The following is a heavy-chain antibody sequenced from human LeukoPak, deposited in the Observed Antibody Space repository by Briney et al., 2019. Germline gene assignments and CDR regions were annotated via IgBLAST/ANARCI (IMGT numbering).Heavy chain of an antibody. Sequence: PSETLSLTCTVSGGSISNYYWSWIRQPPGKGLEWIGYIYYSGSTNYNPSLKSRVTISVDTSKNQFSLKLSSVTAADTAVYYCARSPSRGGWFDPWGQGTLVTVSS. D-gene: IGHD3-10*01. CDR1: GGSISNYY. V-gene: IGHV4-59*01. J-gene: IGHJ5*02. CDR2: IYYSGST. CDR3: ARSPSRGGWFDP.